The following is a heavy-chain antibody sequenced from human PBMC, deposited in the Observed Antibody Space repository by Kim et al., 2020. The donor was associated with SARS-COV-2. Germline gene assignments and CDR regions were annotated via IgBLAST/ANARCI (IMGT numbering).Heavy chain of an antibody. J-gene: IGHJ5*02. CDR1: GGSISSSSYY. Sequence: SETLSLTCTVSGGSISSSSYYWGWIRQPPGKGLEWIGSIYYSGSTYYNPSLKSRVTISVDTSKNQFSLKLSSVTAADTAVYYCARMGIPVYATEGFDPWGQGTLVTVSS. CDR2: IYYSGST. D-gene: IGHD2-8*01. CDR3: ARMGIPVYATEGFDP. V-gene: IGHV4-39*01.